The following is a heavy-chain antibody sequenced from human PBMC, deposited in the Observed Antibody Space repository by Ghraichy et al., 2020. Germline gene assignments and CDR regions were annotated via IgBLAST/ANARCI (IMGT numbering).Heavy chain of an antibody. V-gene: IGHV3-48*02. Sequence: GGSLRLSCVGSGFTFSGYGMNWVRQSPGKGLEWVSYITSRGRSIFYAAFVKGRFTISRDNARNSLSLQMNSLTDEDTAVYYCARASRVVRFYYYDAMDVWGQGTTVTVAS. CDR3: ARASRVVRFYYYDAMDV. D-gene: IGHD4-23*01. CDR1: GFTFSGYG. CDR2: ITSRGRSI. J-gene: IGHJ6*02.